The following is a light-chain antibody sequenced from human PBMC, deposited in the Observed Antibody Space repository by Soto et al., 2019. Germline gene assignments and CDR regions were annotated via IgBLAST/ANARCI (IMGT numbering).Light chain of an antibody. CDR3: QQYHMWLIA. CDR1: QRVDSN. Sequence: IMMKQSPSTLSVTPGDGATLSCRASQRVDSNLAWYQQKPGQTPRLLIYGASTRPTGIPARFSGSGSGTEFTLTISSLQSEDFAVYYCQQYHMWLIAFGQGTRLEIK. V-gene: IGKV3D-15*01. J-gene: IGKJ5*01. CDR2: GAS.